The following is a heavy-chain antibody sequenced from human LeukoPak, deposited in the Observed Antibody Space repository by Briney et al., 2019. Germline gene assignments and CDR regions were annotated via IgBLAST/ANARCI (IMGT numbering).Heavy chain of an antibody. D-gene: IGHD3-9*01. CDR2: IHYTGAT. J-gene: IGHJ4*02. Sequence: PSETLSLTCAVYGGSITGYYWSWIRQAPGRGLEGVGEIHYTGATSYNPSLKSRATISTDTSKNQFSLRLSSVTAADTAVYYRARGNILTGYCFDFWGQGALVTVSS. V-gene: IGHV4-34*01. CDR1: GGSITGYY. CDR3: ARGNILTGYCFDF.